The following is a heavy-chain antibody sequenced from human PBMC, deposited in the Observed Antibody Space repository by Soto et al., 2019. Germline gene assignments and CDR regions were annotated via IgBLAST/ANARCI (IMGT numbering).Heavy chain of an antibody. Sequence: GGSLRLSCQASGFNFDNYGMHWVRQAPGKGLEWVAVITYDGSFQYYADSVKGRLTISRDNSKNTLSLHLNTLKPEDTAVYHCAKDRVGGTFYTPLAFWGQGTLVTVSS. CDR2: ITYDGSFQ. D-gene: IGHD1-7*01. V-gene: IGHV3-30*18. CDR1: GFNFDNYG. J-gene: IGHJ4*02. CDR3: AKDRVGGTFYTPLAF.